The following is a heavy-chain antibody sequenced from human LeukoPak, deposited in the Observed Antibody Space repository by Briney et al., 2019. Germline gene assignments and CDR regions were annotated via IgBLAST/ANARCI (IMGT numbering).Heavy chain of an antibody. CDR2: IYYSGST. CDR1: GGPMSSHY. D-gene: IGHD6-19*01. CDR3: ARGGWYQDY. V-gene: IGHV4-59*08. J-gene: IGHJ4*02. Sequence: SETLSLTCTVSGGPMSSHYWSWFRRPPRKGLECIGYIYYSGSTTYNPSLKSRLTISVDTSKNQFSLKLTSVTAADTAVYYCARGGWYQDYWGQGTLVTVSS.